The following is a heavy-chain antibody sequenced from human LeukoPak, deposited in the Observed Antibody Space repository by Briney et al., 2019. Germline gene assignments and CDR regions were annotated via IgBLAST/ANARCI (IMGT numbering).Heavy chain of an antibody. CDR3: AMLNQWELLAGAFDI. CDR1: GYTFTGYY. V-gene: IGHV1-2*02. D-gene: IGHD1-26*01. J-gene: IGHJ3*02. Sequence: GASVKVSCKASGYTFTGYYMHWVRQAPGQGLEWMGWINPNSGGTNYAQKFQGRVTMTRDTSISTAYMELSRLRSDDTAVYYCAMLNQWELLAGAFDIWGQGTMVTVSS. CDR2: INPNSGGT.